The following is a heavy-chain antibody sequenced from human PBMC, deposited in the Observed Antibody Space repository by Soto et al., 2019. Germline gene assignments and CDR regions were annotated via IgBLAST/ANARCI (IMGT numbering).Heavy chain of an antibody. CDR2: IIPIFGTE. CDR1: GGTFSSYA. D-gene: IGHD3-10*01. J-gene: IGHJ4*02. Sequence: QVQLVQSGAEVKKPGSSVKVSCTASGGTFSSYAISWVRQAPGQGLEWMGGIIPIFGTENYAQKFQGRVTITADESTSTAYMERSSLRSEDTGVYYCARDGSGFGRYYYYYWGPGTLVTVS. CDR3: ARDGSGFGRYYYYY. V-gene: IGHV1-69*01.